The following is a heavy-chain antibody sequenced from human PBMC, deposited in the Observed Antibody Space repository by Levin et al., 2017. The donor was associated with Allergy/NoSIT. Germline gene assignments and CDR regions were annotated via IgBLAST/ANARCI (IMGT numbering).Heavy chain of an antibody. J-gene: IGHJ6*02. CDR1: GFTFSSYG. D-gene: IGHD3-3*01. CDR2: ISYDGSNK. V-gene: IGHV3-30*18. CDR3: AKGDVLRFLEWLLPTGDYYYYGMDV. Sequence: GESLKISCAASGFTFSSYGMHWVRQAPGKGLEWVAVISYDGSNKYYADSVKGRFTISRDNSKNTLYLQMNSLRAEDTAVYYCAKGDVLRFLEWLLPTGDYYYYGMDVWGQGTTVTVSS.